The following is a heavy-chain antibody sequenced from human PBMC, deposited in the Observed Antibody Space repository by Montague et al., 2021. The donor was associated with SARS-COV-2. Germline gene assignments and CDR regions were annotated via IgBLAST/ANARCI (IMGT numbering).Heavy chain of an antibody. D-gene: IGHD3-16*01. CDR3: ARAVITGIDWFDP. Sequence: SETLSLTCTVSSGSISSHYWSWIRQPPGKGLEWIGYVNYGWSTNYNPSLKSRVSISLDTSKNQFSLRLNSVTAADTAVYYCARAVITGIDWFDPWGQGTLVTVSS. CDR2: VNYGWST. V-gene: IGHV4-59*11. J-gene: IGHJ5*02. CDR1: SGSISSHY.